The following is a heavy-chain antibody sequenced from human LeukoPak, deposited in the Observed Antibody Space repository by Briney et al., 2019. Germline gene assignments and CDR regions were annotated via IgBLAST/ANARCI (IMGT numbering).Heavy chain of an antibody. CDR3: ARDLVTVTKGFDI. Sequence: SETLSLTCTVSGGSISSHYWSWIRQPPGKGLEWIGYIYYSGSTNYNPSLKSRVTISVDTSKNQFSLKLSSVTAADTAVYYCARDLVTVTKGFDIWGQRTMVSVSS. V-gene: IGHV4-59*11. CDR1: GGSISSHY. CDR2: IYYSGST. D-gene: IGHD4-17*01. J-gene: IGHJ3*02.